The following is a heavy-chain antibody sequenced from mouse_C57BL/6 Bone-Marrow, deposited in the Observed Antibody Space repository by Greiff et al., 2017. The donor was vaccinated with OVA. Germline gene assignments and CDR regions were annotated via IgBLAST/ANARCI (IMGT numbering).Heavy chain of an antibody. D-gene: IGHD1-1*01. CDR2: IHPNSGST. Sequence: QVQLKQPGAELVKPGASVKLSCKASGYTFTSYWMHWVKQRPGQGLEWIGMIHPNSGSTNYNEKFKSKATLTVDKSSSTAYLQLSSLTSEDSAVYYCARRDYSGRSSGARDYWGQGTSVPVSS. CDR1: GYTFTSYW. J-gene: IGHJ4*01. V-gene: IGHV1-64*01. CDR3: ARRDYSGRSSGARDY.